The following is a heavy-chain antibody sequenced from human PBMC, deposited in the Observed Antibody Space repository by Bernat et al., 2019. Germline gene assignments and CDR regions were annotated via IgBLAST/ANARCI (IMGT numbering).Heavy chain of an antibody. CDR1: GFTFSNAW. D-gene: IGHD4-23*01. CDR2: IKTKADGGTT. Sequence: LVESGGGLLKPGGSLRLSCAGSGFTFSNAWMSWVRQAPGKGLEWVGRIKTKADGGTTDYTAPLEGRFNISRDDSKNTLFLQMNSLKTEDTAVYYCTTELRWDLPTFDLGIWGPGTMVTVSS. CDR3: TTELRWDLPTFDLGI. V-gene: IGHV3-15*01. J-gene: IGHJ3*02.